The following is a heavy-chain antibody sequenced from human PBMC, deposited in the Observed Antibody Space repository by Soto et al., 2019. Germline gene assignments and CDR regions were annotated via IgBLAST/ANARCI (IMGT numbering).Heavy chain of an antibody. CDR1: GGSSSTYY. D-gene: IGHD3-10*01. CDR3: ARVNYYGSRDQPYYSYMDV. CDR2: IFYSGRT. V-gene: IGHV4-59*12. Sequence: SETLSLTCTVSGGSSSTYYGTGIRQPPGKGLEWIGYIFYSGRTNYNPSLKSRVTISVDTSKNQFSLKLSSVTAADTAVYYCARVNYYGSRDQPYYSYMDVWGKGTTVTVSS. J-gene: IGHJ6*03.